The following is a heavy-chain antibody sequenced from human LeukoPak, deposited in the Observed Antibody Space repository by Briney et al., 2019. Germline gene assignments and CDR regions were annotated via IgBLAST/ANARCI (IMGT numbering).Heavy chain of an antibody. CDR2: ISYDGSNK. V-gene: IGHV3-30*03. D-gene: IGHD6-19*01. CDR1: GFTFSSYS. J-gene: IGHJ4*02. CDR3: ARESIAVAGKDY. Sequence: GGSLRLSCVASGFTFSSYSMHWVRQAPGKGLEWVAVISYDGSNKYYADSVKGRFTISRDNSKNTLYLQMNSLRAEDTAVYYCARESIAVAGKDYWGQGTLVTVSS.